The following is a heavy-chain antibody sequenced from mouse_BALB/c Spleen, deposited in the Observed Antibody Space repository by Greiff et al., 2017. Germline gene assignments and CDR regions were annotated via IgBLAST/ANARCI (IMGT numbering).Heavy chain of an antibody. CDR3: AREFTTVVATRAMDY. D-gene: IGHD1-1*01. J-gene: IGHJ4*01. CDR2: ISSGSSTI. V-gene: IGHV5-17*02. Sequence: EVKLVESGGGLVQPGGSRKLSCAASGFTFSSFGMHWFRQAPEKGLEWVAYISSGSSTIYYADTVKGRFTISRDNPKNTLFLQMTSLRSEDTAMYYCAREFTTVVATRAMDYWGQGTSVTVSS. CDR1: GFTFSSFG.